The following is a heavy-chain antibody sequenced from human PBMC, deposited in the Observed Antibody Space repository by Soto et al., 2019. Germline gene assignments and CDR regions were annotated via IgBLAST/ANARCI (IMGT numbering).Heavy chain of an antibody. CDR1: GFTLSIYW. CDR3: ARFRRGSSGSYYFDF. Sequence: PGGSLRLSCAASGFTLSIYWMSWVRQAPGKGLEWVANINQDGREKYYVDSVKGRFTIYRDNAKNSLYLQMNSPRVEDTAVYYCARFRRGSSGSYYFDFWGQGALVTVSS. J-gene: IGHJ4*02. D-gene: IGHD3-22*01. CDR2: INQDGREK. V-gene: IGHV3-7*03.